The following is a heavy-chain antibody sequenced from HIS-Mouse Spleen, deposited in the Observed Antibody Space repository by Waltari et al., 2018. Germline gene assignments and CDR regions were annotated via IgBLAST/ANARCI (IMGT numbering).Heavy chain of an antibody. D-gene: IGHD6-6*01. CDR1: GFTFSSYA. CDR2: ISYDGSNK. Sequence: QVQLVESGGGVVQPGRSLRLPCSASGFTFSSYAMHWVRQAPGKGLEWLAVISYDGSNKYYADSVKGRFTISRDNSKNTLYLQMNSLRAEDTAVYYCARDPSSSSGFDPWGQGTLVTVSS. CDR3: ARDPSSSSGFDP. J-gene: IGHJ5*02. V-gene: IGHV3-30-3*01.